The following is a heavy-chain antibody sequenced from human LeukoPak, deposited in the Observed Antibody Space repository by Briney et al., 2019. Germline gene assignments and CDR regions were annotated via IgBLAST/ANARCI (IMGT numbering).Heavy chain of an antibody. CDR2: ISTYNGHT. D-gene: IGHD3-3*01. Sequence: EASVKVSCKASGYTFTSYSLSWVRQAPGQGLEWMGWISTYNGHTNYAQKPQGRVTMTTDTATSTAYMELRSLRSDDTAVYYCARECRRYYDFWSSGGNAFDIWGQGTMVTVSS. J-gene: IGHJ3*02. CDR1: GYTFTSYS. CDR3: ARECRRYYDFWSSGGNAFDI. V-gene: IGHV1-18*01.